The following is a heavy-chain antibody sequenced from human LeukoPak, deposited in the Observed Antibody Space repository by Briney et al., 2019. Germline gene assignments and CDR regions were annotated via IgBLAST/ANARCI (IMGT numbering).Heavy chain of an antibody. J-gene: IGHJ4*02. D-gene: IGHD3-10*01. CDR3: ATWDLWFGELRLDY. CDR2: ISAYNGNT. CDR1: GYTFTSYG. V-gene: IGHV1-18*01. Sequence: ASVKVSCKASGYTFTSYGISWVRQAPGQGLEWMGWISAYNGNTNYAQKLQGRVTMTTDTSTSTAYMELRSLRSDDTAVYYCATWDLWFGELRLDYWGQGTLVTVPS.